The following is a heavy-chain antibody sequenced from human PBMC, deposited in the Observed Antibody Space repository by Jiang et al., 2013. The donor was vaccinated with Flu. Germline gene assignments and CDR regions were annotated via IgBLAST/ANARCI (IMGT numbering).Heavy chain of an antibody. J-gene: IGHJ4*02. CDR3: ARPTVNDYGDFDY. D-gene: IGHD4-17*01. V-gene: IGHV3-21*01. Sequence: EWVSSISGSSNSYIYYADSVKGRFTISRDNAKNSLYLQMNSLRVEDTAVYYCARPTVNDYGDFDYWGRGTLVTVSS. CDR2: ISGSSNSYI.